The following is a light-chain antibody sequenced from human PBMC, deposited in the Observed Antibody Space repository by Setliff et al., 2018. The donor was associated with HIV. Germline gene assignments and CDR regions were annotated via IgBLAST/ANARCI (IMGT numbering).Light chain of an antibody. CDR2: DVS. V-gene: IGLV2-14*03. Sequence: QSVLTPPASVSGSPGQSITISCTGTSSDVGAYNYVSWYQQHPGKAPKLMIYDVSNRPSGVSNRFSGSKSGNTASLTISGLQAEDEADYYCSSYTSSYTFVFGTGTKVTVL. CDR3: SSYTSSYTFV. J-gene: IGLJ1*01. CDR1: SSDVGAYNY.